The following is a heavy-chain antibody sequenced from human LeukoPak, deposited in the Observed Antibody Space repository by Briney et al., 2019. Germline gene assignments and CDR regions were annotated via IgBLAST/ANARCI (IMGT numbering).Heavy chain of an antibody. CDR1: GGTFSSCA. J-gene: IGHJ3*02. D-gene: IGHD1-26*01. CDR2: IIPIFGTA. Sequence: GASVKVSCKASGGTFSSCAISWVRRAPGQGLEWMGGIIPIFGTANYAQKFQGRVTITADESTSTAYMELSSLRSEDTAVYYCARDHLLGGAFDIWGQGTTVTVSS. CDR3: ARDHLLGGAFDI. V-gene: IGHV1-69*13.